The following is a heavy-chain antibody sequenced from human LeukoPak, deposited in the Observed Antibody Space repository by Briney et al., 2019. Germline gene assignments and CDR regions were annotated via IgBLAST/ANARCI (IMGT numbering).Heavy chain of an antibody. D-gene: IGHD5-12*01. Sequence: GGSLRLSCAASGFTVSSNYMSWVRQAPGKGLEWVSVIYSGGSTYYAGSVKGRFTISRDNSKNTLYLQMNSLRAEDTAVYYCANSGASGYELYWGQGTLVTVSS. V-gene: IGHV3-53*01. CDR2: IYSGGST. J-gene: IGHJ4*02. CDR1: GFTVSSNY. CDR3: ANSGASGYELY.